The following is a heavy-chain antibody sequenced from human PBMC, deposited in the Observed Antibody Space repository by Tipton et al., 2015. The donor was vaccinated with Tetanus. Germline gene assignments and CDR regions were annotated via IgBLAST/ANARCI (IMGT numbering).Heavy chain of an antibody. D-gene: IGHD6-6*01. Sequence: SLRLSCAASGFTFSNSWMTWVRQAPGKWLEWVANMNQDGSEIYYVDSVKGRFTISRDNAKRSLYLQMNSLRAEDTAIYYCARDVFPYGSSDWGQGTLVTVSS. CDR2: MNQDGSEI. CDR3: ARDVFPYGSSD. CDR1: GFTFSNSW. J-gene: IGHJ4*02. V-gene: IGHV3-7*01.